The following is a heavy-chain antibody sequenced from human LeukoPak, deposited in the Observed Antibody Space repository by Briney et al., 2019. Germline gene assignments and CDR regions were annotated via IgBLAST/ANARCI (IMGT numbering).Heavy chain of an antibody. CDR3: ARSGSSWYEAYWFDP. D-gene: IGHD6-13*01. CDR2: IIPIFGTA. CDR1: GGTFSSYA. J-gene: IGHJ5*02. V-gene: IGHV1-69*05. Sequence: SVKVSCKASGGTFSSYAISWVRQAPGQGLEWMGGIIPIFGTANYAQKFQGRVTITTDESTSTAYMELSSLRSEDTAVYYCARSGSSWYEAYWFDPWGQGTLVTVSS.